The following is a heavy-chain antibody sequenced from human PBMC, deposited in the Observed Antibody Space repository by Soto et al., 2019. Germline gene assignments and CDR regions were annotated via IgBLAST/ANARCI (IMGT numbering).Heavy chain of an antibody. CDR3: SRDGSINLPQ. V-gene: IGHV3-33*01. CDR1: GFTFTTYG. CDR2: IWYDGSNK. J-gene: IGHJ4*02. Sequence: QVELVEWGGGVVQPGRSLRISCAASGFTFTTYGMHWVRQAPGKGLEWVAHIWYDGSNKYYADSVKGRFTISRDNAKGTVFLQQNRIRAGEKAVAYCSRDGSINLPQWGQGTLVTVSS. D-gene: IGHD2-2*03.